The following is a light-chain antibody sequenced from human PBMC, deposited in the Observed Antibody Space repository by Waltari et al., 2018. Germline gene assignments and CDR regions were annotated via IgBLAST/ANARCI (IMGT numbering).Light chain of an antibody. CDR1: QSVSSY. J-gene: IGKJ5*01. CDR3: QQRSST. CDR2: DAS. Sequence: EIVLTQSPATLSLSPGDRAPLSCRASQSVSSYLAWYQQKPGQAPRLLIYDASNRATGIPARFSGSGSGTDFTLTISSLEPEDFAVYYCQQRSSTFGQGTRLEIK. V-gene: IGKV3-11*01.